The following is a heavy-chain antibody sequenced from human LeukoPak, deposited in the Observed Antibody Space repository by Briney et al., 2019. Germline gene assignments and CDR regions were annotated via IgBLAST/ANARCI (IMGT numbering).Heavy chain of an antibody. V-gene: IGHV3-7*01. D-gene: IGHD1-1*01. CDR3: VRDLSPVSDRNVWYDALDI. Sequence: PGGSLRLSCVASGFSFTSSWMTWVRQAPGKGLEWVANIAGDESQKRYMDSVKGRYIISRDNAKNSLYLQLNSLRAEDTAIYYCVRDLSPVSDRNVWYDALDIWGQGTMVTVSS. CDR1: GFSFTSSW. CDR2: IAGDESQK. J-gene: IGHJ3*02.